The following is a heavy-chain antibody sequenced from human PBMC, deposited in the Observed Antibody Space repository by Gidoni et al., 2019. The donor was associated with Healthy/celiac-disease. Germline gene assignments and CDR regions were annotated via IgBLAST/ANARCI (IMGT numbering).Heavy chain of an antibody. CDR1: GGSISRYY. CDR2: IYTSGST. Sequence: QVQLQESGPGLVKPSETLSLTCTVSGGSISRYYWSWIRQPAGKGLEWIGRIYTSGSTNYNPSLKSRVTMSVDTSKNQFSLKLSSVTAADTAVYYCARDKRDYYDSSGYYYGQYYYYGMDVWGQGTTVTVSS. D-gene: IGHD3-22*01. CDR3: ARDKRDYYDSSGYYYGQYYYYGMDV. V-gene: IGHV4-4*07. J-gene: IGHJ6*02.